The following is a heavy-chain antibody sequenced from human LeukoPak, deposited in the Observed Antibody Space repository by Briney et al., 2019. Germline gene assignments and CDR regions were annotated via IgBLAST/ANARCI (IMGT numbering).Heavy chain of an antibody. CDR3: ARVGSASYYMDV. CDR2: INPSGGST. Sequence: ASVKVSCKASGYTFTSYYMHWVRQAPGQGLEWMGMINPSGGSTSYAQKFQGRVTMTRDMSTSTVYMELSSLRSEDTAVYYCARVGSASYYMDVWGKGTTVTVSS. CDR1: GYTFTSYY. J-gene: IGHJ6*03. V-gene: IGHV1-46*01.